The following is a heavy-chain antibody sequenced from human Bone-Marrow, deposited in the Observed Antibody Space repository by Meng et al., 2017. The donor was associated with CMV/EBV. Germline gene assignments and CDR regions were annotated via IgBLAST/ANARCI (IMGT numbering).Heavy chain of an antibody. Sequence: GGSLRLSCAASGLTVSSSYMYWVRQAPGRGLEWVSAVYNGGQTYYVDSVKGRFTISRDNSKNTLYLQMNTLRAEDTAVYYCATAPNGYYFDYWGQGTLVTVSS. V-gene: IGHV3-53*01. J-gene: IGHJ4*02. CDR2: VYNGGQT. CDR3: ATAPNGYYFDY. CDR1: GLTVSSSY.